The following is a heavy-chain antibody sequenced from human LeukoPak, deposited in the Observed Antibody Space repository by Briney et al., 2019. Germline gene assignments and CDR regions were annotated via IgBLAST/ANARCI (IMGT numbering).Heavy chain of an antibody. CDR2: MSSGGRYT. V-gene: IGHV3-21*01. Sequence: PGGSLRLSCAASGFTFSSYSMTWVRQAPGKGLEWVSSMSSGGRYTYYADSVRGRFTISRDNAKNSLYLLMNSLRAEDTAVYYCARDRPTGASRLFVVQWGQGTLVTVPS. J-gene: IGHJ4*02. D-gene: IGHD3-3*01. CDR1: GFTFSSYS. CDR3: ARDRPTGASRLFVVQ.